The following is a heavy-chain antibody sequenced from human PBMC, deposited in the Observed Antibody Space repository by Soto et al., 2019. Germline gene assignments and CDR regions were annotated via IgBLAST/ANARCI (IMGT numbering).Heavy chain of an antibody. V-gene: IGHV3-30-3*01. D-gene: IGHD6-19*01. CDR3: AXDPGRGIAVAATDY. J-gene: IGHJ4*02. CDR2: ISYDGSNK. CDR1: GFTFSSYA. Sequence: PGGSLRLSCAASGFTFSSYAMHWVRQAPGKGLEWVAVISYDGSNKYYADSVKGRFTISRDNSKNTLYLQMNSLRAEDTAVYYCAXDPGRGIAVAATDYWGQGTLVTVSS.